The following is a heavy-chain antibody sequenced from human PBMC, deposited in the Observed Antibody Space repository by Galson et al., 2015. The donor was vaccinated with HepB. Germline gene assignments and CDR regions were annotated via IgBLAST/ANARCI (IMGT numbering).Heavy chain of an antibody. D-gene: IGHD2-15*01. Sequence: LRLSCAASGFTFSSYAMHWVRQAPGKGLEWVAVISYDGSNKYYADSVKGRFTISRDNSKNTLYLQMNSLRAEDTAVYYCARDGGGDIVVVVAATLFDYWGQGTLVTVSS. CDR2: ISYDGSNK. CDR3: ARDGGGDIVVVVAATLFDY. J-gene: IGHJ4*02. CDR1: GFTFSSYA. V-gene: IGHV3-30*04.